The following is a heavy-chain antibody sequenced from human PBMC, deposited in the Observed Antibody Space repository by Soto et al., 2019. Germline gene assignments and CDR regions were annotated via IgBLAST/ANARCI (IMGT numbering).Heavy chain of an antibody. V-gene: IGHV4-31*03. D-gene: IGHD6-13*01. CDR1: GGSITSDGYY. J-gene: IGHJ4*02. Sequence: QVQLQESGPGLVKPSQTLSLTCTVSGGSITSDGYYWSWIRQCPGKVLEWVAYIFHSGPPYHNPSRKSRVSISLDSSKNQFSLEVTSVAAADTAGYFCARVTAGVAPTALDYWGQGTLVTVSS. CDR3: ARVTAGVAPTALDY. CDR2: IFHSGPP.